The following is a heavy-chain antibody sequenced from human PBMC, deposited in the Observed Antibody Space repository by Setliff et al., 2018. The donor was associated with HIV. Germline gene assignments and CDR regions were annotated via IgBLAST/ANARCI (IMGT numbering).Heavy chain of an antibody. D-gene: IGHD3-3*01. J-gene: IGHJ4*02. Sequence: SETLSLTCDVSGGSMRSTTYYWGWVRQPPGKGLEWIGNVHFSGTTYYNPSLKSRVTISVDPSQNQFSLRLISVTAADAAMYYCARPSLGIGGGSKFDSWGQGTLVTVSS. V-gene: IGHV4-39*01. CDR2: VHFSGTT. CDR1: GGSMRSTTYY. CDR3: ARPSLGIGGGSKFDS.